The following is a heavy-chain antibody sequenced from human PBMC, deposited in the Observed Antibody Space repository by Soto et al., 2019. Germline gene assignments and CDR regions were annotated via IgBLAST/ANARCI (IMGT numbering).Heavy chain of an antibody. D-gene: IGHD3-3*01. CDR2: IYYSGST. V-gene: IGHV4-39*01. Sequence: SETLSLACTVCGGSISISRYDGGWIRQPPGKGLEWIGSIYYSGSTYYNPSLKSRVTISVDTSKNQFSLKLSSVTAADTAVYYCARHPQDFWSGYFSQGWFDPWGQGTLVPVSS. CDR3: ARHPQDFWSGYFSQGWFDP. J-gene: IGHJ5*02. CDR1: GGSISISRYD.